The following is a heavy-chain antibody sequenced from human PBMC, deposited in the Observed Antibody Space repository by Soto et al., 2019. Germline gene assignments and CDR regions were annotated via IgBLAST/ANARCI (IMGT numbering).Heavy chain of an antibody. CDR3: ARDREGTTGTTSFVYYYYGMDV. D-gene: IGHD1-1*01. CDR2: ISPNSGNT. CDR1: GYTFTSYG. J-gene: IGHJ6*02. V-gene: IGHV1-18*01. Sequence: ASVKVSCKASGYTFTSYGISWVRQAPGQGLEWMGWISPNSGNTNYAQKFQGRVTMTTDTSTSTAYMELSRLRSDDTAVYYCARDREGTTGTTSFVYYYYGMDVWGQGTTVTVSS.